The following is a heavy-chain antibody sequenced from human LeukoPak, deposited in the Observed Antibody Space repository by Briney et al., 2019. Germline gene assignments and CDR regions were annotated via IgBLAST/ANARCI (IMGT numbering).Heavy chain of an antibody. Sequence: QPGGSLRLSCAASGFTFSSSWMHWVRQAPGKGLVWVSRIPRDGSSKTYADSVKGRFATSRDNAKNTLYLQMDSLRDDDTAVYYCARDPGYESWSPFWGGMDVWGNGTTVIVSS. V-gene: IGHV3-74*01. CDR2: IPRDGSSK. D-gene: IGHD3-16*01. CDR1: GFTFSSSW. J-gene: IGHJ6*04. CDR3: ARDPGYESWSPFWGGMDV.